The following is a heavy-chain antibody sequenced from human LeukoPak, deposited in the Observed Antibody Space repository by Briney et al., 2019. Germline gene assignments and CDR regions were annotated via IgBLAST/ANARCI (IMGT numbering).Heavy chain of an antibody. CDR2: INHSGGT. CDR3: ARGGIADGRHQNWFDP. D-gene: IGHD6-13*01. J-gene: IGHJ5*02. V-gene: IGHV4-34*01. Sequence: SETLPLTCAVYGGSFSGYYWSWIRQPPGKGLEWIGEINHSGGTNYNPSLKSRVTISVDTSKNQFSLRLSSVTAADTAVYYCARGGIADGRHQNWFDPWGQGTLVTVSS. CDR1: GGSFSGYY.